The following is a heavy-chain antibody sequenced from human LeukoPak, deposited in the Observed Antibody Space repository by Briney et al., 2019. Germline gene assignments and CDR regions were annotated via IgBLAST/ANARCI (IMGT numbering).Heavy chain of an antibody. Sequence: PGGSLRLSCAASGFTVSSNYMSWVRQAPGKGLEWVSVIYSGGSTYYADSVKGRFTISRDNSKNTLYLQMNSLRAEDTAVYYCARVYCSGGSCYPYFDYWGQGTLVTVSS. V-gene: IGHV3-66*01. CDR1: GFTVSSNY. D-gene: IGHD2-15*01. CDR2: IYSGGST. J-gene: IGHJ4*02. CDR3: ARVYCSGGSCYPYFDY.